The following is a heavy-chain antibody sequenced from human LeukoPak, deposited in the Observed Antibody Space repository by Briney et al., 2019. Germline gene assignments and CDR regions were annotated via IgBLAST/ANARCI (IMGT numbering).Heavy chain of an antibody. CDR1: GYTFTSYG. Sequence: ASVKVSCKASGYTFTSYGISWVRQAPGQGLEWMGWINPNSGGTKYAQKFQGRVTMTRDTSISTAYMELNRLRSDDTAVYYCARRRGYTFDYWGQGTLVTVSS. J-gene: IGHJ4*02. D-gene: IGHD3-22*01. V-gene: IGHV1-2*02. CDR2: INPNSGGT. CDR3: ARRRGYTFDY.